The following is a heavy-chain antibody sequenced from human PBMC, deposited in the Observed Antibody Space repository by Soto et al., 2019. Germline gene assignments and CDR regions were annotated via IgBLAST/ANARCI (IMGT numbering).Heavy chain of an antibody. Sequence: SVKVSCKVSGGTFSSYAISWVRQAPGQGLEWMGGIIPIFGTANYAQKFQGRVTITADESTSTAYMELSSLRSEDTAVYYCARAYYDINFLNSYYYYGMDVWGQGTTVTVSS. CDR3: ARAYYDINFLNSYYYYGMDV. CDR1: GGTFSSYA. CDR2: IIPIFGTA. J-gene: IGHJ6*02. D-gene: IGHD3-9*01. V-gene: IGHV1-69*13.